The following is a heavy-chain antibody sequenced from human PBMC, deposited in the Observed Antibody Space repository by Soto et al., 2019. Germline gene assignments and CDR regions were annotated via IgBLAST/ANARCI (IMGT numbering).Heavy chain of an antibody. D-gene: IGHD6-19*01. J-gene: IGHJ4*02. CDR1: GGSISSYY. CDR3: ARDPIAVALNFDY. V-gene: IGHV4-59*01. CDR2: IYYSVST. Sequence: SETLSLTCTVSGGSISSYYWSWIRQPPGKGLEWIGYIYYSVSTNYNPSLKSRVTISVDTSKNQFSLKLSSVTAADTAVYYCARDPIAVALNFDYWGQGTPVTVSS.